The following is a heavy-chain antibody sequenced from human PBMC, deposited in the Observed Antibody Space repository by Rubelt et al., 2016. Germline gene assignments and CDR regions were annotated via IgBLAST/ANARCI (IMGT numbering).Heavy chain of an antibody. CDR1: GFTFSSYT. CDR2: ISYDGSNK. J-gene: IGHJ4*02. Sequence: VQLVESGGGLVQPGGSLRLSCAGSGFTFSSYTIHWVRQAPGKGLEWVAVISYDGSNKYYADSVRGRFTIARDNSRNTLYLQMNSLRAEDTALYYCVFDFWGQGTRVTVSS. V-gene: IGHV3-30*04. CDR3: VFDF.